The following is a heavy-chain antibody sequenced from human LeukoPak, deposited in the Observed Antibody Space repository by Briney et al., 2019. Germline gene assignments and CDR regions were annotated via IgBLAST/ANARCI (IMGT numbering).Heavy chain of an antibody. CDR3: ARLWSSFDGFDI. V-gene: IGHV4-39*01. Sequence: SETLSLTCTVSGGSVSNNNFYWGWIRQSPGKGLEWIGIIYYSGITYYNPSLKSRVIMAVDTSKDQFSLQLNSVSAADTAVYYCARLWSSFDGFDIWGQGTLVTVSS. CDR1: GGSVSNNNFY. CDR2: IYYSGIT. J-gene: IGHJ4*02. D-gene: IGHD3-3*01.